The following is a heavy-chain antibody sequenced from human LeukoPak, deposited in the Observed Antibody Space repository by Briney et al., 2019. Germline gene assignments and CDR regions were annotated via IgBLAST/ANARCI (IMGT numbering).Heavy chain of an antibody. Sequence: GSLRLSCAASGFTFSDYYMDWVRQPPGKTLEWIGSIYSSGSTYYNPSLKSRVIIIIDTPKNHFSLTLSSVTAADTAVYYCARSDGYGLVGIWGQGTMVTVSS. CDR1: GFTFSDYY. CDR2: IYSSGST. V-gene: IGHV4-38-2*01. CDR3: ARSDGYGLVGI. J-gene: IGHJ3*02. D-gene: IGHD3-10*01.